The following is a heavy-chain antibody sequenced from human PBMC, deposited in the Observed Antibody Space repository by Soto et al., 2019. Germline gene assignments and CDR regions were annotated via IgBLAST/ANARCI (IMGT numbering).Heavy chain of an antibody. V-gene: IGHV1-69*01. J-gene: IGHJ6*02. CDR1: GGTFSTYV. Sequence: QVQLVQSGAEVKKPGSSVKVSCKASGGTFSTYVISWVRQAPGQGLEWMGGSIPMLGSTNYAERFQGRVKSTAAASTSPAYMEISSLTYDDTAVYYCARGETAVANRVGMDVWGQGTTVIVSS. CDR2: SIPMLGST. CDR3: ARGETAVANRVGMDV. D-gene: IGHD6-19*01.